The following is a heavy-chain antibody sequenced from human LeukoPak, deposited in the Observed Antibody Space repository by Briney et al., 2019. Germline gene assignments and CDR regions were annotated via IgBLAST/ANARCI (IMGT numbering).Heavy chain of an antibody. J-gene: IGHJ4*02. D-gene: IGHD3-10*01. CDR1: GVSISSGGYS. V-gene: IGHV4-30-2*01. CDR3: ARVSSMVRGVIAFDY. CDR2: IYHSGSA. Sequence: SETLSLTCAVSGVSISSGGYSWSWIRQPPGKGLEWIGYIYHSGSAYYNPSLKSRVTISVDRSKNQFSLKLSSVTAADTAVYYCARVSSMVRGVIAFDYWGQGTLVTVSS.